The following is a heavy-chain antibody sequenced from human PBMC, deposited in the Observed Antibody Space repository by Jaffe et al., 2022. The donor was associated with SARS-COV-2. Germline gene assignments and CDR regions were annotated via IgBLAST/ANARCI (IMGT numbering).Heavy chain of an antibody. Sequence: QVQLQESGPGLVKPSETLSLTCTVSGGSITSFYWSWIRQPPGKGLEWIGYIYYSGSTNYNPSLKSRVTISVDTSKNQFSLKLSSVTAADTAVYYCARSSVLVTAANYYYNYGLDVWGQGTTVTVSS. CDR1: GGSITSFY. CDR3: ARSSVLVTAANYYYNYGLDV. J-gene: IGHJ6*02. D-gene: IGHD2-21*02. CDR2: IYYSGST. V-gene: IGHV4-59*08.